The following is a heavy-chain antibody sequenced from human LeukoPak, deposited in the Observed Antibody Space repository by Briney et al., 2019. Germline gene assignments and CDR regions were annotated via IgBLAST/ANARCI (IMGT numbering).Heavy chain of an antibody. CDR1: SGSISSTSYY. CDR2: ISYSGST. D-gene: IGHD5-18*01. J-gene: IGHJ4*02. V-gene: IGHV4-39*01. Sequence: PSETLSLTCTASSGSISSTSYYWGWIRQPPGKGLEWIGSISYSGSTYYNPSLKSRTTISVDTSKSQFSLQLSSVTAADTAVYYCARQLGRYSYGLYLYYSDYWGQETLVTVSS. CDR3: ARQLGRYSYGLYLYYSDY.